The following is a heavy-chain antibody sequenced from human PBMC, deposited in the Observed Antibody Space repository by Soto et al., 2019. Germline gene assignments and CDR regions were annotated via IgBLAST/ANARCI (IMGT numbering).Heavy chain of an antibody. CDR2: IKEDGSEK. J-gene: IGHJ3*02. D-gene: IGHD3-16*01. Sequence: EVQLVESGGGLVQRGGSLRLSCAASGFTFRRNWMTWVRQAPGKGLEWVANIKEDGSEKYYVDSVKGRFTISRDNAKNSMYLQMNSLRAEDTAVYYCARDPAFGAFDIWGQGTKVTVSS. CDR3: ARDPAFGAFDI. V-gene: IGHV3-7*01. CDR1: GFTFRRNW.